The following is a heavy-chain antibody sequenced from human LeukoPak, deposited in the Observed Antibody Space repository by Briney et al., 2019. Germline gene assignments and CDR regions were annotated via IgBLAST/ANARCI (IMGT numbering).Heavy chain of an antibody. CDR3: ARDLHYYVAMDV. CDR2: ISASGGST. D-gene: IGHD3-10*02. CDR1: GFTFSSYA. Sequence: GGSLRLSCAASGFTFSSYAMTWVRQAPGKGLEWVSVISASGGSTYYRDSVKGRFAISRDNSKSMLFLQLNSLRAEDTALYYCARDLHYYVAMDVWGQGTTVTVSS. J-gene: IGHJ6*02. V-gene: IGHV3-23*01.